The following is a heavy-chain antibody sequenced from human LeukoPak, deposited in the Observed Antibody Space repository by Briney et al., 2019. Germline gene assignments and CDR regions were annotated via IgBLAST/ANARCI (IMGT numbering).Heavy chain of an antibody. J-gene: IGHJ4*02. CDR2: ISRMGFTT. CDR3: AKEEVPNDY. Sequence: QPGGSLRLSCAASGFTFNSYTMNWVRQAPGKGLEWISGISRMGFTTYYADSVNGRFTISRDTSKNTLYLQMDTLRPEDTALYYCAKEEVPNDYWGQGTLVTVSS. V-gene: IGHV3-23*01. CDR1: GFTFNSYT.